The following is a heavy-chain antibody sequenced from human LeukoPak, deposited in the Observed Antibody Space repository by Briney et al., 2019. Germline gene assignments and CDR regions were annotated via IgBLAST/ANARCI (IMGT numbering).Heavy chain of an antibody. Sequence: SETLSLTCTVSGGSISSYYWSWIRQPPGKGLEWIGYIYYSGSTNYNPSLKSRVTISVDTSKNQFSLKLSSVTAADTAVYYCARLKGGHNWNDAPHFYYYYGMDVWGQGTTVTVSS. CDR3: ARLKGGHNWNDAPHFYYYYGMDV. CDR1: GGSISSYY. CDR2: IYYSGST. D-gene: IGHD1-20*01. V-gene: IGHV4-59*08. J-gene: IGHJ6*02.